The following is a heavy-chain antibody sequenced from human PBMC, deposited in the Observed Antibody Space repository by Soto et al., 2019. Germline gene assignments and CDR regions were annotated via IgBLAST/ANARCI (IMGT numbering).Heavy chain of an antibody. V-gene: IGHV4-39*01. CDR3: ATSQKGYNWNYFDH. D-gene: IGHD1-20*01. CDR1: GASISGSYYY. Sequence: SETLSLTCVVSGASISGSYYYWAWLRQSPGKGPEWIGSVFYTGFTSYNPSLESRVSVSVDTSKSQFSLKLSAVTAADTAVYYCATSQKGYNWNYFDHWGKGALVTVSS. J-gene: IGHJ4*02. CDR2: VFYTGFT.